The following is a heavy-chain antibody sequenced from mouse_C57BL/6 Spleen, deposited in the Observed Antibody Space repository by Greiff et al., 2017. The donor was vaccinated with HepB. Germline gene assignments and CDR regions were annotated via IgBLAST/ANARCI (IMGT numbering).Heavy chain of an antibody. CDR3: ARDYYDFPWFAY. CDR1: GYTFTSYW. CDR2: IHPSDSDT. D-gene: IGHD2-4*01. J-gene: IGHJ3*01. Sequence: VQLQQPGADLVKPGASVKVSCKASGYTFTSYWMHWVKQRPGQGLEWIGRIHPSDSDTHYNQTFKGQATLTVDKSSSTAYRQLSSLTSKDSAVYYCARDYYDFPWFAYWGQGTLVTVSA. V-gene: IGHV1-74*01.